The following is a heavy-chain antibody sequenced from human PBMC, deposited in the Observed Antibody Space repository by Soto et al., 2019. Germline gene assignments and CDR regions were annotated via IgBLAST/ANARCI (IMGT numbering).Heavy chain of an antibody. V-gene: IGHV1-8*01. CDR3: ARGIRTMVRGVILYYFDY. CDR2: MNPNSGNT. J-gene: IGHJ4*02. CDR1: GYTFTSYD. Sequence: ASVKVSCKASGYTFTSYDLNWVRQATGQGLEWMGWMNPNSGNTGYAQKFQGRVTMTRNTSISTAYMELSSLRSEDTAVYYCARGIRTMVRGVILYYFDYWGQGTLVTVSS. D-gene: IGHD3-10*01.